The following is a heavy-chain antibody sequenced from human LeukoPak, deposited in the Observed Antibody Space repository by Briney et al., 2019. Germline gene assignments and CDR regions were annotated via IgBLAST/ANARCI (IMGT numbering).Heavy chain of an antibody. Sequence: SETLSLTCTVSGGSISGHYWSWIRQPPGKGLEWIGYIYYSGNTNYNPSLKSRVTISVDTSKNQLSLKLSSVAAADTAVYHCARTVAARLDYWGQGTLVTVSS. V-gene: IGHV4-59*11. D-gene: IGHD1-26*01. CDR3: ARTVAARLDY. J-gene: IGHJ4*02. CDR2: IYYSGNT. CDR1: GGSISGHY.